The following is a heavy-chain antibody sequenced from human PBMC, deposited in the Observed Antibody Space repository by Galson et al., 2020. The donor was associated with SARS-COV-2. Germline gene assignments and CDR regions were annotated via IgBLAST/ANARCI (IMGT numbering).Heavy chain of an antibody. V-gene: IGHV1-46*01. J-gene: IGHJ4*02. CDR1: GYTFTSYY. CDR3: ARDSQGGNDYNYLLF. CDR2: INPSGGGT. D-gene: IGHD4-4*01. Sequence: ASVKVSCTASGYTFTSYYIHWVRQAPGQGLEWMGIINPSGGGTTYAQKFQGRVTMTRDTSTSTVYMELSSLRSEDTAVYYCARDSQGGNDYNYLLFWGQGTLGTVSS.